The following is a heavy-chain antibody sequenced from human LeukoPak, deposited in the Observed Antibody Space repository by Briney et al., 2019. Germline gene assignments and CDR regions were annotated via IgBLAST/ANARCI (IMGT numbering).Heavy chain of an antibody. CDR2: INHSGST. CDR1: GGSISSSNW. V-gene: IGHV4-4*02. J-gene: IGHJ6*03. Sequence: PSETLSLTCAVSGGSISSSNWWSWVRQPPGKGLEWIGEINHSGSTNYNPSLKSRVTISVDTSKNQFSLKLSSVTAADTAVYYCARHHANWNDDPYYYYMDVWGKGTTVTISS. D-gene: IGHD1-20*01. CDR3: ARHHANWNDDPYYYYMDV.